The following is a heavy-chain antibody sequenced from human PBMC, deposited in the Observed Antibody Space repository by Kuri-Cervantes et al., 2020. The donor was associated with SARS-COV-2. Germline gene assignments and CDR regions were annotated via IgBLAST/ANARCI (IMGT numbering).Heavy chain of an antibody. Sequence: GGSLRLSCAASGFTFSDYNMNWVRQAPGKGLEWIAHISHGASTRFYADSVKGRFIISRDNARNVVYLQMSGLREDDTAVYYCARMAGWIQFFDPFDYWGQGSLVTVSS. D-gene: IGHD5-18*01. CDR1: GFTFSDYN. J-gene: IGHJ4*02. CDR2: ISHGASTR. CDR3: ARMAGWIQFFDPFDY. V-gene: IGHV3-48*02.